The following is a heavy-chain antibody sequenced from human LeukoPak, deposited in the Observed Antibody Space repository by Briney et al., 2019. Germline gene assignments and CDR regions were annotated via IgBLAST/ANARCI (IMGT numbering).Heavy chain of an antibody. J-gene: IGHJ4*02. D-gene: IGHD3-16*01. CDR2: ISSSSSYI. CDR1: GFTFSDYS. V-gene: IGHV3-21*01. Sequence: GGSLRLSCAASGFTFSDYSMNWVRQAPGKGLEWVSSISSSSSYIYYGDSVKGRFTISRDNSKNTLYLQMNTLRAEDTAVYYCAKGDLYVGFDYWGQGTLVTVSS. CDR3: AKGDLYVGFDY.